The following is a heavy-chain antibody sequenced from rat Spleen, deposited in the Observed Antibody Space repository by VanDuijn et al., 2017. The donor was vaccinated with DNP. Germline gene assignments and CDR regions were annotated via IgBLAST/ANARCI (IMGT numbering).Heavy chain of an antibody. Sequence: EVQLVESGGGLVQPGRSMKLSCAASGFTFSNYDMAWVRQAPTKGLEWVASITTSGDSTYSPDSVKGRFTISRDNAKNTLYLQMNSLKSEDTASYYCARGGRSYFDYWGQGVMVTVSS. CDR2: ITTSGDST. CDR3: ARGGRSYFDY. D-gene: IGHD1-11*01. J-gene: IGHJ2*01. CDR1: GFTFSNYD. V-gene: IGHV5-25*01.